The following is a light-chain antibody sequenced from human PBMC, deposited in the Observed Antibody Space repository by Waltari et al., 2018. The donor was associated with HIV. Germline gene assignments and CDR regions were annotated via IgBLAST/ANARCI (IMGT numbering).Light chain of an antibody. CDR2: EVS. V-gene: IGLV2-8*01. Sequence: QSALTQPPSASGPPGQSVTISCTGASSYLGVYNSVSWYQQRPGKAPKVIISEVSKRSSGVPNRFSGSTSGNTASLTVSGLQADDEAEYFCSFYGGSNILVFGGGTKLTVL. CDR3: SFYGGSNILV. J-gene: IGLJ2*01. CDR1: SSYLGVYNS.